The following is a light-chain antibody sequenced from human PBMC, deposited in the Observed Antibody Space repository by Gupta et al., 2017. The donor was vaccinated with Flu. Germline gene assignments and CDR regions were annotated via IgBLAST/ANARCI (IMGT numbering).Light chain of an antibody. CDR3: QTYDTTMSGFYV. V-gene: IGLV1-40*01. CDR1: NSNIGAGYH. Sequence: QSVRTHAPSLAGTPGQRVTSSCTGTNSNIGAGYHVHWYKQLPGTAPNLLIYGNRDRPSGGPYRLSGSKSGPSASIAITGLQAEDESDYYCQTYDTTMSGFYVFANGTSVTVL. CDR2: GNR. J-gene: IGLJ1*01.